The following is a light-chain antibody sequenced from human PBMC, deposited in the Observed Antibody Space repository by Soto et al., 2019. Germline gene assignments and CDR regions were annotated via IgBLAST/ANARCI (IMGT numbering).Light chain of an antibody. CDR3: QQYGTSPWT. V-gene: IGKV3-20*01. Sequence: DIVLTQSPGTLSLFPGERATLSCRATQSVNSDYLAWYQQKPGQAPRLLIYIASRRATGIPDRFSGSGSGTDFTLTINRLEPEDFAVYYCQQYGTSPWTFGQGTKVEIK. J-gene: IGKJ1*01. CDR1: QSVNSDY. CDR2: IAS.